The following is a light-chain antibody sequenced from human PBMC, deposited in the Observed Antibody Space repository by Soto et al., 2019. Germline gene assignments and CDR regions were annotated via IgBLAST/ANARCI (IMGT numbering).Light chain of an antibody. J-gene: IGKJ1*01. CDR1: QVITND. V-gene: IGKV1-17*01. CDR2: AAS. Sequence: DIQLTQSPSSLSAYVGDRLTITCRASQVITNDLGWYQQKPGKAPKRLIYAASTLQSGVPSRFSGSGSGTEFTLTISSLQPEDVATYYCLQLNTYPWTFGKGTKVDIK. CDR3: LQLNTYPWT.